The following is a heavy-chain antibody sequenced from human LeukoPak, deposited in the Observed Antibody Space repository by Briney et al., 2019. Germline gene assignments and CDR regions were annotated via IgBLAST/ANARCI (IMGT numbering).Heavy chain of an antibody. CDR3: STEDKYCGGANCGKY. CDR2: IIPDSGGA. D-gene: IGHD2-21*01. J-gene: IGHJ4*02. V-gene: IGHV1-2*02. Sequence: ASVKDSCKTSGYTFTNYYVHWVRQAPGQGLEWMGYIIPDSGGADYHQRFQGRVTMTRDKSISTVYMELSSLRSDDTAVYYCSTEDKYCGGANCGKYWGQGTLVTVSS. CDR1: GYTFTNYY.